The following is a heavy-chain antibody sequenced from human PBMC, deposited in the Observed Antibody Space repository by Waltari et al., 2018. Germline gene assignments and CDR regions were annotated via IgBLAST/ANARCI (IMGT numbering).Heavy chain of an antibody. D-gene: IGHD2-2*02. Sequence: QVQLQQWGAGLLKPSETLSLTCAVFGGSFGGYYWSWIRPPPGKGLEWIGEINHSGSTNYNPSLKSRVTISVDTSKNQFSLKLSSVTAADTAVYYCARGLATDIVVVPAAIQGFDYWGQGTLVTVSS. CDR3: ARGLATDIVVVPAAIQGFDY. CDR2: INHSGST. CDR1: GGSFGGYY. J-gene: IGHJ4*02. V-gene: IGHV4-34*01.